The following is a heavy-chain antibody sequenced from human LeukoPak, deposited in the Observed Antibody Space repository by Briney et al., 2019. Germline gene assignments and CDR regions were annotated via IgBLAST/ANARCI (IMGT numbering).Heavy chain of an antibody. CDR3: ARRNYGSGSYYQGNWFDP. D-gene: IGHD3-10*01. V-gene: IGHV5-51*01. J-gene: IGHJ5*02. CDR1: GYSFTSYW. Sequence: GESLKISCKGSGYSFTSYWIGWVRQMPGKGLEWMGIIYPGDSDTRYSPSFQGQVTISADKSISTAYLQWSSLKASDTAMYYCARRNYGSGSYYQGNWFDPWGQGTLVTVSS. CDR2: IYPGDSDT.